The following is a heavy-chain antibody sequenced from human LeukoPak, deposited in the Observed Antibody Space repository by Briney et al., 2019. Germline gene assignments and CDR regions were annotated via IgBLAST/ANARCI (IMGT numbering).Heavy chain of an antibody. CDR1: GYSISSGYY. D-gene: IGHD3-3*01. V-gene: IGHV4-38-2*02. Sequence: SETLSLTCTVSGYSISSGYYWGWIRQPPGKGLEWIGSIYHSGSTYYNPSLKSRVTISVDTSKNQFSLKLSSVTAADTAVYYCARGTTIFGVVIMESDYWGQGTLVTVSS. J-gene: IGHJ4*02. CDR3: ARGTTIFGVVIMESDY. CDR2: IYHSGST.